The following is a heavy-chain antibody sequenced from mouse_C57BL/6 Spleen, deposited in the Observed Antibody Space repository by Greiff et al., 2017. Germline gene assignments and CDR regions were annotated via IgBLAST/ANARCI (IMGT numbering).Heavy chain of an antibody. CDR1: GFTFSSYA. CDR3: AREGSSGYVGAMDY. D-gene: IGHD3-2*02. Sequence: EVKLVEFGGGLVKPGGSLKLSCAASGFTFSSYAMSWVRQTPEKRLEWVATISDGGSYTYYPDNVKGRFTISRDNAKNNLYLQMSHLKSEDTAMYYCAREGSSGYVGAMDYWGQGTSVTVSS. V-gene: IGHV5-4*01. J-gene: IGHJ4*01. CDR2: ISDGGSYT.